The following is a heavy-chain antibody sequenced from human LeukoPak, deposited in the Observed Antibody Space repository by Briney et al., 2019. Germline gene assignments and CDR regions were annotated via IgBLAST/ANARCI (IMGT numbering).Heavy chain of an antibody. V-gene: IGHV3-64D*06. J-gene: IGHJ4*02. CDR3: VKHARGFSFGTYYFDY. CDR1: GFTFTIYA. Sequence: GGSLRLSCSASGFTFTIYALHWVHQAPGKGLEFVSAISSNGGNTYYADSVKGRFTISRDNSKNTLYLQMSSLKPEDTAVYYCVKHARGFSFGTYYFDYWGQGTLVTVSS. D-gene: IGHD5-18*01. CDR2: ISSNGGNT.